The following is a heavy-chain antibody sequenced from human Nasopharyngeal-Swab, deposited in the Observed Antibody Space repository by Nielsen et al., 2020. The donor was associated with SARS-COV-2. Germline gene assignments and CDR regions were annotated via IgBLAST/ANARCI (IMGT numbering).Heavy chain of an antibody. D-gene: IGHD6-13*01. CDR1: GFTFSSYA. CDR2: ISGSGGSI. V-gene: IGHV3-23*01. J-gene: IGHJ5*02. CDR3: AGTAAGLRYNWFDP. Sequence: GGSLRLSCAASGFTFSSYAMSWVRQAPGKGLEWVSAISGSGGSIYYADSVKGRFTISRDNAKNSLYLQMNSLRAEDTAVYYCAGTAAGLRYNWFDPWGQGTLVPSPQ.